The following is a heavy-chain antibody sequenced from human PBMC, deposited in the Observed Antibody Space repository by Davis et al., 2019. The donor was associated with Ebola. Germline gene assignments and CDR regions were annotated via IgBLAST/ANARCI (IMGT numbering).Heavy chain of an antibody. CDR3: AKDSGNYFSFAAFDI. CDR2: ISGSGAGA. J-gene: IGHJ3*02. Sequence: GGSLRLSCAASGFTFSSYAMSWVRQAPGKGLESVSTISGSGAGAYYADSVKGRFTISRDNSKNTLYLQMNSLRAEDTAVYYCAKDSGNYFSFAAFDIWGQGTMVTVSS. CDR1: GFTFSSYA. D-gene: IGHD1-26*01. V-gene: IGHV3-23*01.